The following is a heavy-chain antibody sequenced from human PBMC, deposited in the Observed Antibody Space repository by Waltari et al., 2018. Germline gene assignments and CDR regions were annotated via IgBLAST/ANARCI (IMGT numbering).Heavy chain of an antibody. D-gene: IGHD4-17*01. J-gene: IGHJ4*02. CDR1: GGSISSYY. Sequence: QVQLQESGPGLVKPSETLSLTCTVSGGSISSYYWSWIRQPPGKGLEWIGYIYYSGSTNYNPSLKSRVTISVDTSKNQFSLKLSSVTAADTAVYYCARLPVTTESDWGQGTLVTVSS. V-gene: IGHV4-59*01. CDR2: IYYSGST. CDR3: ARLPVTTESD.